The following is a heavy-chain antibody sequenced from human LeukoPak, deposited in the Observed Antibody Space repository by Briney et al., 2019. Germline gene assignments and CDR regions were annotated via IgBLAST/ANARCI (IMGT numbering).Heavy chain of an antibody. J-gene: IGHJ4*02. D-gene: IGHD2-21*02. CDR2: ISYDGSNK. Sequence: PGGSLRLSCAASGFTFSSYAMHWVRQAPGKGLEWVAVISYDGSNKYYADSVKGRFTISRDNSKNTLYLQMNSLRAEDTAVYYCAGAPVGVTPPPDYWGQGTLVTVSS. CDR1: GFTFSSYA. CDR3: AGAPVGVTPPPDY. V-gene: IGHV3-30*04.